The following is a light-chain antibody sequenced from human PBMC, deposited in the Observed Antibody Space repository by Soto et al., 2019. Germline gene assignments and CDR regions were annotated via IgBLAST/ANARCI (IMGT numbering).Light chain of an antibody. V-gene: IGKV1-5*01. J-gene: IGKJ1*01. CDR3: QQFIDGWT. Sequence: IQMTQSPSTLAASIGDRVTITCRASQSINNRLAWYQQMPGKSPNLLIYDDSTLESGLPSRFRGSGSETEFTLTISGLQPDDFATYYCQQFIDGWTVGQGTQVDIK. CDR1: QSINNR. CDR2: DDS.